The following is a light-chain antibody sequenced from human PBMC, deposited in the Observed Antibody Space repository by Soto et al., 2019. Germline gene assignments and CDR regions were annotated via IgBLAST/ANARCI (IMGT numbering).Light chain of an antibody. Sequence: DIQMTQSPSTLSASVGDRVTITCRASQSISSWLAWYQQKPGKVPRLLIYMASGLHSGVPSRFSGSGSGTEFTLTISSVQPDHFATYYCQHYNSYPYTFGQGTKVDIK. V-gene: IGKV1-5*03. CDR3: QHYNSYPYT. J-gene: IGKJ2*01. CDR2: MAS. CDR1: QSISSW.